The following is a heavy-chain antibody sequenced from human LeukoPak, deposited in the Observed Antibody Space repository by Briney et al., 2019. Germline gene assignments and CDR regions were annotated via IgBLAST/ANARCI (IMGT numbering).Heavy chain of an antibody. D-gene: IGHD3-9*01. CDR2: ISAYNGNT. CDR1: GYTFTSYG. V-gene: IGHV1-18*01. CDR3: ARVRETYYDILTGYSDY. Sequence: ASVKVSCKASGYTFTSYGISWVRQAPGQGLEWMGWISAYNGNTNYAQKLQGRVTMTTDTSTSTAYMELRSLRSDDTAVYYCARVRETYYDILTGYSDYWGXGTLVTVSS. J-gene: IGHJ4*02.